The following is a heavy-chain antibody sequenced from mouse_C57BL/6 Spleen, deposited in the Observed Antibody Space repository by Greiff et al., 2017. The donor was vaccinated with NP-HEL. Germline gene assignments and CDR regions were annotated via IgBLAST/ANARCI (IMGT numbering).Heavy chain of an antibody. D-gene: IGHD1-1*01. CDR3: ARFTTVVGGGFAY. CDR1: GYTFTDYY. V-gene: IGHV1-26*01. Sequence: VQLQQSGPELVKPGASVKISCKASGYTFTDYYMNWVKQSHGKSLEWIGDINPNNGGTSYNQKFKGKATLTVDKSSSTAYMELRSLTSEDSAVYYCARFTTVVGGGFAYWGQGTLVTVSA. J-gene: IGHJ3*01. CDR2: INPNNGGT.